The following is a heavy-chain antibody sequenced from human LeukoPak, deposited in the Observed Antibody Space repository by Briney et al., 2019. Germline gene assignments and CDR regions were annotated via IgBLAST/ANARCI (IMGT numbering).Heavy chain of an antibody. CDR1: GFAFSSYA. J-gene: IGHJ6*02. Sequence: GGSVRLSCAASGFAFSSYAMSWVHQAPGKGLEWVSAISGSGGSTYYADSVKGRFTISRHNSKNTLYLQMNSLRAEDTAVYYCAKPHQPLDYYGMDVWGQGTTVTVSS. CDR3: AKPHQPLDYYGMDV. D-gene: IGHD2-2*01. V-gene: IGHV3-23*01. CDR2: ISGSGGST.